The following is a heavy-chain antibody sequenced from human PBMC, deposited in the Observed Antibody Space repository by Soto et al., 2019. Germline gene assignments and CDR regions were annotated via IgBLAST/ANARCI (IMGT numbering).Heavy chain of an antibody. CDR1: GFTFSSYA. Sequence: QVQLVESGGGVVQPGRSLRLSCAASGFTFSSYAMHWVRQAPGKGLEWVAVISYDGSNKYYADSVKGRFTISRDNSKTTLYLQMNRLTAEDTAVYYCARDPLWGTAMLLWYFDLWGRGTLVTVSS. D-gene: IGHD5-18*01. CDR3: ARDPLWGTAMLLWYFDL. V-gene: IGHV3-30-3*01. CDR2: ISYDGSNK. J-gene: IGHJ2*01.